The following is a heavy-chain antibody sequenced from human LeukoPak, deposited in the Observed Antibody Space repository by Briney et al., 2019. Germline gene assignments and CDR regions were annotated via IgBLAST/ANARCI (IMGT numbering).Heavy chain of an antibody. D-gene: IGHD3-22*01. V-gene: IGHV3-30*18. Sequence: GRSLRLSCVVTGFTFSSYGMHWVRQAPGKGLEWVAVISYDGSNKYYADSVKGRFTISRDNSKNTLYLQMNSLRAEDTAVYYCAKRGYYYDSSGYYSRTYFDYWGQGTLVIVSS. CDR2: ISYDGSNK. CDR1: GFTFSSYG. J-gene: IGHJ4*02. CDR3: AKRGYYYDSSGYYSRTYFDY.